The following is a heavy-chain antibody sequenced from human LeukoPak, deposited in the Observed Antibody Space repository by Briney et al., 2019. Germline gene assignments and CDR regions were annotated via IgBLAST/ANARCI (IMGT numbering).Heavy chain of an antibody. V-gene: IGHV3-30-3*01. CDR2: ISYDGSNK. Sequence: GRSLRLSCAASGFTFSSYAMRWVRQAPGKGLEWVAVISYDGSNKYYADSVKGRFTIPRDNSKNTLYLQMNSLRAEDTAVYYCARGDYGDYILPYYFDYWGQGTLVTVSS. J-gene: IGHJ4*02. CDR3: ARGDYGDYILPYYFDY. CDR1: GFTFSSYA. D-gene: IGHD4-17*01.